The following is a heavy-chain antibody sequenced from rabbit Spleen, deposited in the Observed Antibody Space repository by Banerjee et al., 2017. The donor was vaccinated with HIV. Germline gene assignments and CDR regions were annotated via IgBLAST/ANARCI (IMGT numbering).Heavy chain of an antibody. V-gene: IGHV1S40*01. Sequence: QSLEESGGDLVKPGASLTLTCTASGLDFSSSDWIYWVRQAPGKGLEWIAYIYPDYGIEDYASWVNGRFTISLDNAQNTVFLQMTSLTAADTATYFCARDGAGGSYFALWGPGTLVTVS. D-gene: IGHD8-1*01. CDR2: IYPDYGIE. CDR1: GLDFSSSDW. J-gene: IGHJ4*01. CDR3: ARDGAGGSYFAL.